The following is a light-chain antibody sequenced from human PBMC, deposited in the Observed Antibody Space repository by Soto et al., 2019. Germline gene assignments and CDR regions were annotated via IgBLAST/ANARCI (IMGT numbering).Light chain of an antibody. Sequence: QSVLTQSPSASGTPGQRVTISCSGSSSNIGSNTVNWYQHLPGTAPKLLIYSNNQRPSGVPDRFSGSKSGTSASLAISGLQSEDEADYYCAAWDDSLNGPGVVFGGGTKVTVL. CDR2: SNN. V-gene: IGLV1-44*01. CDR1: SSNIGSNT. CDR3: AAWDDSLNGPGVV. J-gene: IGLJ2*01.